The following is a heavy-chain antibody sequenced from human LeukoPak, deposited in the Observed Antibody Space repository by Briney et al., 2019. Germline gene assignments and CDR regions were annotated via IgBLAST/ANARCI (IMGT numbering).Heavy chain of an antibody. J-gene: IGHJ4*02. V-gene: IGHV1-46*01. CDR3: ASAREDIVVVVAATPGSLDY. CDR2: INPSGGST. D-gene: IGHD2-15*01. Sequence: GASVKVSCKASGYTFTSYYMHWVRQAPGQGLEWMGIINPSGGSTSYAQKFQGRVTMTRDMSTSTVYMELSSLRSEDTAVYYCASAREDIVVVVAATPGSLDYWGQGTLVTVSS. CDR1: GYTFTSYY.